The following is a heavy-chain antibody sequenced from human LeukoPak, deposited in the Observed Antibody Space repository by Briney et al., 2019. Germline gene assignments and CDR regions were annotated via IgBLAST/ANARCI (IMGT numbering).Heavy chain of an antibody. CDR1: GFTFSSYG. CDR2: IWYDGSNK. Sequence: GGSLRLSCAASGFTFSSYGMPWVRQAPGKGLEWVAVIWYDGSNKYYADSVKGRFTISRDNSKNTLYLQMNSLRAEDTAVYYCARDGGYEYYFDYWGQGTLVTVSS. V-gene: IGHV3-33*01. D-gene: IGHD5-12*01. CDR3: ARDGGYEYYFDY. J-gene: IGHJ4*02.